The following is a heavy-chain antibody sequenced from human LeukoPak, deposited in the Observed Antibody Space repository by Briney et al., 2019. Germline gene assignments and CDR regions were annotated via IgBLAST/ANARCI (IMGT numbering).Heavy chain of an antibody. D-gene: IGHD5-24*01. CDR3: ARDLGDGYNLGYFDY. CDR2: IIPIFGTA. Sequence: SVKVSCKASGYTFTSYDINWVRQATGQGLEWMGGIIPIFGTANYAQKFQGRVTITADESTSTAYMELSSLRSEDTAVYYCARDLGDGYNLGYFDYWGQGTLVTVSS. J-gene: IGHJ4*02. CDR1: GYTFTSYD. V-gene: IGHV1-69*13.